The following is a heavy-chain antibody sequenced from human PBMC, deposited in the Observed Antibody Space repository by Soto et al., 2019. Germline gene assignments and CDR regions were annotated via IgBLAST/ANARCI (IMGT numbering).Heavy chain of an antibody. Sequence: ASVNVSCKASGYTFTSYAMHWVRQAPGQRLERMGWINAGNGNTKYSQKFQGRVTITRDTSASTAYMELSSLRSEDTAVYYCARGITLPTPLDYWGQGTLVTVSS. J-gene: IGHJ4*02. D-gene: IGHD1-20*01. CDR2: INAGNGNT. CDR1: GYTFTSYA. V-gene: IGHV1-3*01. CDR3: ARGITLPTPLDY.